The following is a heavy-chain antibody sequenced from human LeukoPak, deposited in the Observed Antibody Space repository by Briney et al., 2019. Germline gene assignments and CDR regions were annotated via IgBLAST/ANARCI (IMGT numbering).Heavy chain of an antibody. D-gene: IGHD3-10*01. CDR3: ARDVGSGNRLLWFGESGWFDP. V-gene: IGHV4-30-4*01. J-gene: IGHJ5*02. Sequence: SSQTLSLTCTVSGGSISSGDYYWSWIRQPPGKGLEWIGYIYYSGSTYYNPSLKSRVTISVDTSKNQFSLKLSSVTAADTAVYYCARDVGSGNRLLWFGESGWFDPWGQGTLVTVSS. CDR2: IYYSGST. CDR1: GGSISSGDYY.